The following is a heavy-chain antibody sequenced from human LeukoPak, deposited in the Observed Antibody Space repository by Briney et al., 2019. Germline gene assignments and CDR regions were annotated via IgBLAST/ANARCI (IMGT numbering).Heavy chain of an antibody. D-gene: IGHD6-19*01. V-gene: IGHV3-9*01. J-gene: IGHJ4*02. CDR3: AKNIFSVAGPDLDC. Sequence: GWSLRLSCAASGFTFDNYAMHWVRQTPGKGLEWVSGISWDSGSINYADSVKGRFTISRDNAKNSLFLQMNSLRTEDTPLYYCAKNIFSVAGPDLDCWGQGTQVTVSS. CDR2: ISWDSGSI. CDR1: GFTFDNYA.